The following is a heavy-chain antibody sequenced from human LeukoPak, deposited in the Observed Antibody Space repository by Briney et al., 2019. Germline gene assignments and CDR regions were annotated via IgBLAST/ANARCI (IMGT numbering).Heavy chain of an antibody. CDR2: ISSSSSYI. V-gene: IGHV3-21*01. CDR3: ARDPYSGSYGDSYYYYMDV. Sequence: GGSLRLSCAASGFTFSSYSMNWVRQAPGKGLEWVSSISSSSSYIYYADSVKGRFTISRDNAKNSLYLQMNSLRAEDTAIYYCARDPYSGSYGDSYYYYMDVWGKGTTVTISS. J-gene: IGHJ6*03. CDR1: GFTFSSYS. D-gene: IGHD1-26*01.